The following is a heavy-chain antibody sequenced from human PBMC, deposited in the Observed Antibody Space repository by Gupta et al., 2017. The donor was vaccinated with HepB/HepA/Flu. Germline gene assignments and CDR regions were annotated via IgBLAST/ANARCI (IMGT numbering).Heavy chain of an antibody. D-gene: IGHD2-2*01. CDR3: ARGHCSSTSCSTSYYYYMDV. Sequence: QVQLQQWGAGLLKPSETLSLTCAVAGGSFSGYYWSWIRQPPGTGLAWIGEINHSGSTNYTPSLKSRVTISVDMSNTQFSLKLSSVTAADTAVYYCARGHCSSTSCSTSYYYYMDVWGKGTTVTVSS. V-gene: IGHV4-34*01. CDR2: INHSGST. J-gene: IGHJ6*03. CDR1: GGSFSGYY.